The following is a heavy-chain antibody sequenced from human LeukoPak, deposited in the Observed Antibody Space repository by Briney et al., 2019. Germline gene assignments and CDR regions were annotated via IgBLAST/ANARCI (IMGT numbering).Heavy chain of an antibody. V-gene: IGHV3-53*05. CDR3: ARDTDEWYNSPGDY. J-gene: IGHJ4*02. Sequence: PGGSLRLSCAASGFIVSSNYMTWVRQAPGKGLEWVSVIYSDGKTYYADSLKGRFTVSRDNSRNTLYLQMNSLRDDDTGMYYCARDTDEWYNSPGDYWGQGTLVTVSS. CDR2: IYSDGKT. D-gene: IGHD1-1*01. CDR1: GFIVSSNY.